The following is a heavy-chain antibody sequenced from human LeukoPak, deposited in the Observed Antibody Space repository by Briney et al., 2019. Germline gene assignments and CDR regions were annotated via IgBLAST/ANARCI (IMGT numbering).Heavy chain of an antibody. CDR1: GYTFTSYA. V-gene: IGHV1-3*01. D-gene: IGHD5-12*01. CDR2: INAGNGNT. J-gene: IGHJ6*02. CDR3: ARSDIVASYYYYYGMDV. Sequence: ASVKVSCKASGYTFTSYAMHWVRQAPGQRLEWMGWINAGNGNTKYSQKFQGRVTITRDTSASTAYMELSSLRSEDTAVYYCARSDIVASYYYYYGMDVWGQGTTVTVSS.